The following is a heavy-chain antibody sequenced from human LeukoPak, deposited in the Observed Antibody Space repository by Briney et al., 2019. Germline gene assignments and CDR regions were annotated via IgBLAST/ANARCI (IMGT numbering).Heavy chain of an antibody. V-gene: IGHV1-18*01. J-gene: IGHJ4*02. CDR3: ARVLGYDSSGYIAY. CDR2: ISAYNGNT. CDR1: GYTFTSYD. Sequence: ASVKVSCKASGYTFTSYDISWVRQAPGQGLEWMGWISAYNGNTNYAQKLQGRVTMTTDTSTSTAYMELRSLRSDDTAVYYCARVLGYDSSGYIAYWGQGTLVTVSS. D-gene: IGHD3-22*01.